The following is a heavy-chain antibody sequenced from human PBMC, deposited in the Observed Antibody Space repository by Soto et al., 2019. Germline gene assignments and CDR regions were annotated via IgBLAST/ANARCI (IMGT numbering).Heavy chain of an antibody. V-gene: IGHV3-53*02. CDR1: GFTVSSYY. J-gene: IGHJ4*02. CDR2: LYSGGRT. CDR3: ARLRDSSGWYVDY. D-gene: IGHD6-25*01. Sequence: EVQLLETGGGLIQPGGSLRLSCAASGFTVSSYYMSWVRQAPGKGLEWVSVLYSGGRTYYADSVKGRFTISRDNSKNTVYLQMNSLRAEATAVYYCARLRDSSGWYVDYWGQGTLVTVSS.